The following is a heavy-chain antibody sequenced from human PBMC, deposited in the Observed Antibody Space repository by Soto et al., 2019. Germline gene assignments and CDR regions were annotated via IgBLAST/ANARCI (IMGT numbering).Heavy chain of an antibody. D-gene: IGHD6-13*01. Sequence: EVQLLESGGGWLQPGGSLRLSCAASGFTFSSYAMNWVRQAPGKGLEWVSGITGSGAGSYYSDSVKGRLTISRDNSKITLYLQMNSLRAEDTAVYYCSKAYSNSWPNDWFDPWGQGTLVTVSS. CDR1: GFTFSSYA. V-gene: IGHV3-23*01. CDR2: ITGSGAGS. CDR3: SKAYSNSWPNDWFDP. J-gene: IGHJ5*02.